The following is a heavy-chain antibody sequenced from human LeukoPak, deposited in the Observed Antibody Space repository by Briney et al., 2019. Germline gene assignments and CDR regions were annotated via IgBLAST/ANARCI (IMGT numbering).Heavy chain of an antibody. V-gene: IGHV4-34*01. CDR2: INHSGST. CDR3: ARDRYYYGSGSDMDV. Sequence: SETLSLTCAVYGGSFSGYYWSWIRQPPGKRLEWIGEINHSGSTSYNPSLKSRVTISVDTSKNQFSLKLSSVTAADTAVYYCARDRYYYGSGSDMDVWGKGTTVTVSS. CDR1: GGSFSGYY. J-gene: IGHJ6*03. D-gene: IGHD3-10*01.